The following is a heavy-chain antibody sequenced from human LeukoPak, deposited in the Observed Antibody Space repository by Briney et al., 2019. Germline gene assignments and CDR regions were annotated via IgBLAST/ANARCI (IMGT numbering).Heavy chain of an antibody. V-gene: IGHV1-69*04. CDR3: ARPRPYYYGSGSQGAFDI. J-gene: IGHJ3*02. CDR2: IIPILGIA. CDR1: GGTFSSYA. D-gene: IGHD3-10*01. Sequence: ASVKVSCKASGGTFSSYAISWVQQAPGQGLEWMGRIIPILGIANYAQKFQGRVTITADKSTSTAYMELSSLRSEDTAVYYCARPRPYYYGSGSQGAFDIWGQGTMVTVSS.